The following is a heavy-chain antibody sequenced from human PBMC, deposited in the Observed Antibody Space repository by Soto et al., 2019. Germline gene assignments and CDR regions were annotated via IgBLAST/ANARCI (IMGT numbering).Heavy chain of an antibody. D-gene: IGHD3-16*01. CDR2: ISWDGGST. Sequence: PGGSLRLSCAASGFTFDDYTMHWVRQAPGKGLEWVSLISWDGGSTYYADSVKGRFTISRDNSKNSLYLQMNSLRTEDTALYYCGKDMGGDADYWGQGTLVTVSS. CDR1: GFTFDDYT. CDR3: GKDMGGDADY. V-gene: IGHV3-43*01. J-gene: IGHJ4*02.